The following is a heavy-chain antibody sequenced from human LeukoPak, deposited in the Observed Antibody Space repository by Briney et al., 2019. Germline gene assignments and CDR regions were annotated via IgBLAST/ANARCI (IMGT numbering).Heavy chain of an antibody. CDR2: ISGSGGST. J-gene: IGHJ3*02. D-gene: IGHD3-22*01. CDR3: AKETPRDDYDSSGDSGAFDI. Sequence: PGGSLRLSCAASGFTFSSYAMSWVRQAPGKGLEWVSAISGSGGSTYYADSVKGRFTISRDNSKNTLYLQMNSLRAEDTAVYYCAKETPRDDYDSSGDSGAFDIWGQGTMVTVSS. CDR1: GFTFSSYA. V-gene: IGHV3-23*01.